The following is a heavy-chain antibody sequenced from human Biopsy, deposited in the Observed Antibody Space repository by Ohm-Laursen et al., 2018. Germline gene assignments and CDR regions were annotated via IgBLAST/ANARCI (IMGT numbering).Heavy chain of an antibody. D-gene: IGHD3-22*01. Sequence: GTLSLTCAVYGESFNGYYWSWIRQTPGKGLEWIGEINHSGRTNYNPSLKSRVTISVDTSKSQFLLKVRLVTAADTAVYYCVRGVDYYDPYHYYALDVWGQGTTVTVSS. V-gene: IGHV4-34*01. CDR2: INHSGRT. CDR3: VRGVDYYDPYHYYALDV. J-gene: IGHJ6*02. CDR1: GESFNGYY.